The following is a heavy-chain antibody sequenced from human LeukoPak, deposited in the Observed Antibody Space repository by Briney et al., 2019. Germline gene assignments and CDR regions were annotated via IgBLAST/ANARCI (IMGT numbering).Heavy chain of an antibody. CDR3: ARDGSKWELRGRYFDY. CDR1: GFTFSSYG. J-gene: IGHJ4*02. Sequence: PGGSLRLSCAASGFTFSSYGMHWVRQAPGKGLEWVAVISYDGSNKYYADSVKGRFTISRDNSKNTLYLQMSSLRAEDTAVYYCARDGSKWELRGRYFDYWGQGTLVTVSS. CDR2: ISYDGSNK. D-gene: IGHD1-26*01. V-gene: IGHV3-30*03.